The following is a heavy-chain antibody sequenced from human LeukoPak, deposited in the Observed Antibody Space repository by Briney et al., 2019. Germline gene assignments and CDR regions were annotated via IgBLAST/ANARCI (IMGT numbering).Heavy chain of an antibody. J-gene: IGHJ4*02. CDR1: GFTFSGYA. CDR3: AKPAVPGAIFSFGY. V-gene: IGHV3-23*01. CDR2: ISGDGRST. D-gene: IGHD3-9*01. Sequence: GGSLRLSCVASGFTFSGYAMTWVRQAPGKGLEWVSSISGDGRSTFYADSVKGRFTISRDSSTKALFLQINSLRAEDTAVYYCAKPAVPGAIFSFGYWGQGTPVTVSS.